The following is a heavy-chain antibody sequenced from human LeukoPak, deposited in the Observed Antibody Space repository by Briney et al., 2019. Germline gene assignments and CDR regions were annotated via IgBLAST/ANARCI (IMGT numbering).Heavy chain of an antibody. CDR2: IYHSGST. V-gene: IGHV4-39*07. CDR3: ARDRPTYCGGDCYSDAFDI. Sequence: PSETLSLTCTVSGVSISSSNSYWGWIRQPPGKGLEWIGSIYHSGSTYYNPSLKSRVTISVDTSKNQFSLKLSSVTAADTAVYYCARDRPTYCGGDCYSDAFDIWGQGTMVTVSS. J-gene: IGHJ3*02. D-gene: IGHD2-21*02. CDR1: GVSISSSNSY.